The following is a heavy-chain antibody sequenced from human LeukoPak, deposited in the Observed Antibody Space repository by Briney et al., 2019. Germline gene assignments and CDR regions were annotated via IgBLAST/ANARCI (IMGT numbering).Heavy chain of an antibody. CDR3: AREVGSTSRLHRFDP. CDR2: ISSSSSYI. Sequence: PGGSLRLSCAASGFTFSSYSMNWVRQAPGKGLEWVSSISSSSSYIYYADSVKGRFTFSRDNAKNSLYLQMNSLRAEDTAVYYCAREVGSTSRLHRFDPWGQGTLVTVSS. CDR1: GFTFSSYS. V-gene: IGHV3-21*01. J-gene: IGHJ5*02. D-gene: IGHD2-2*01.